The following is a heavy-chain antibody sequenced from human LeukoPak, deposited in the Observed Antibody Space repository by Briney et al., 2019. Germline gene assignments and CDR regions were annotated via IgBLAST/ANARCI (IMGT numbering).Heavy chain of an antibody. V-gene: IGHV1-2*05. CDR3: ATGFTNWNYGLNY. J-gene: IGHJ4*02. CDR1: VYTFTGYY. D-gene: IGHD1-7*01. Sequence: GASVKVSGKASVYTFTGYYMHWARQAPGQGLEWMGRINPNSGGTNYAQKFQGRVTTTRDTSISTAYMELSRLRSDDTVVYYCATGFTNWNYGLNYWGQGTLVTVSS. CDR2: INPNSGGT.